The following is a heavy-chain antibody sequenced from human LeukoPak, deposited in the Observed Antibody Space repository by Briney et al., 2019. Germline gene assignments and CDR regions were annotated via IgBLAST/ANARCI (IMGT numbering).Heavy chain of an antibody. D-gene: IGHD6-6*01. CDR3: ARDYEDYRVYSSSFGFDY. Sequence: SETLSLTCAVSGGSISSGGYSWSWIRQPPGKGLEWIGYIYHSGSTYYNPSLKSRVTISVDRSKNQFSLKLSSVTAADTAVYYCARDYEDYRVYSSSFGFDYWGQGTLVTVSS. CDR1: GGSISSGGYS. V-gene: IGHV4-30-2*01. CDR2: IYHSGST. J-gene: IGHJ4*02.